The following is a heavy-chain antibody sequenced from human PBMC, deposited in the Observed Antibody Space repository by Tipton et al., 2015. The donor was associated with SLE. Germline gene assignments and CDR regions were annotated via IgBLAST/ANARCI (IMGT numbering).Heavy chain of an antibody. CDR1: GYTFSIYG. CDR2: SSPYNGNT. Sequence: QLVQSGAEVKKPGASVKVSCKASGYTFSIYGISWVRQAPGQGLEWMGWSSPYNGNTNYAQKFQDRVTMTTDTSTSTSYMELRSLRSDDTAVYYCARDRSSSDYWCQGTLVTVSS. J-gene: IGHJ4*02. CDR3: ARDRSSSDY. D-gene: IGHD6-6*01. V-gene: IGHV1-18*01.